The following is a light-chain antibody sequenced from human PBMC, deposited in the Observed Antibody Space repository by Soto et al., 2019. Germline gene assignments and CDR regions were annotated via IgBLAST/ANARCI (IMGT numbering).Light chain of an antibody. CDR3: QQYGSSPRT. Sequence: EIVLTQSPGTLSLSPGERATLSCRASQSVSRSYLAWYQHKPGQAPRLLIYGASSRATGIPDRFSGSGSGTDFTLTISGLEPEDFAVYYCQQYGSSPRTFGQGTKVEIK. J-gene: IGKJ1*01. CDR1: QSVSRSY. V-gene: IGKV3-20*01. CDR2: GAS.